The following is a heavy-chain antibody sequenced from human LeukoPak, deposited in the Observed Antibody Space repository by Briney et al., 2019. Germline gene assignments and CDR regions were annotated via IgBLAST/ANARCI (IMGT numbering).Heavy chain of an antibody. V-gene: IGHV4-59*12. D-gene: IGHD2-15*01. J-gene: IGHJ3*02. CDR3: ARGMTVVVAATRRGAFDI. Sequence: PSETLSVTCAVYGGSFSGYYWSWIRQPPGNGLEWIGYIYYSGSTNYNPSLKSRVTISVDTSKNQFSLKLSSVTAADTAVYYCARGMTVVVAATRRGAFDIWGQGTMVTVSS. CDR2: IYYSGST. CDR1: GGSFSGYY.